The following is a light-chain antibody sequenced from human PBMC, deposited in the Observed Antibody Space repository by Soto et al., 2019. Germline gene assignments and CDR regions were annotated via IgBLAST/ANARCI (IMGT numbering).Light chain of an antibody. Sequence: QSVLTQPASVSGSPGQSITISCTGTSSDVGTYNLVSWYQQHPGKAPKLIIYEGSKRPSGVSTRFSGSKSGNTASLTISGLQAEDEADYYCCSYASGSTPLYVFGTGTKVTVL. V-gene: IGLV2-23*01. CDR3: CSYASGSTPLYV. CDR1: SSDVGTYNL. CDR2: EGS. J-gene: IGLJ1*01.